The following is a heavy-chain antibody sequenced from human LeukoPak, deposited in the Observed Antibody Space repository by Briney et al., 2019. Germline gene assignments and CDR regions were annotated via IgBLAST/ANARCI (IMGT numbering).Heavy chain of an antibody. CDR1: GFTFSSYW. Sequence: PGGSLRLSCAASGFTFSSYWMSWVRQAPGKGLGWVANIKQDGSEKYYVDSVKGRFTISRDNAKNSLYLQMNSLRAEDTAVYYCARDIVDSSSWYYFDYWGQGTLVTVSS. J-gene: IGHJ4*02. V-gene: IGHV3-7*01. D-gene: IGHD6-13*01. CDR3: ARDIVDSSSWYYFDY. CDR2: IKQDGSEK.